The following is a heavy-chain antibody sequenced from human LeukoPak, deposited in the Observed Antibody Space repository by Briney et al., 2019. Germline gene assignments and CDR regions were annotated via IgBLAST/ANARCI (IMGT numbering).Heavy chain of an antibody. CDR2: ITGSTRST. V-gene: IGHV3-23*01. CDR3: AKDQLNRFCSGGSCSITHDY. CDR1: GFTFSSYS. J-gene: IGHJ4*02. Sequence: QPGGSLRLSCAASGFTFSSYSMSWVRQVPGQGLEWVSGITGSTRSTYYADSVKGRFTISRDNSKNTLFLQMNSLRVDDTALYYCAKDQLNRFCSGGSCSITHDYWGQGTLVTVSS. D-gene: IGHD2-15*01.